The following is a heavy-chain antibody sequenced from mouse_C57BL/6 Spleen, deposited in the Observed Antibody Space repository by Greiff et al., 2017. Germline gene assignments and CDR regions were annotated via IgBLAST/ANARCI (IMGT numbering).Heavy chain of an antibody. CDR2: IYPRDGST. CDR3: ARSEGLDSSGYGYAMDY. V-gene: IGHV1-78*01. CDR1: GYTFTDHT. Sequence: VQLQQSDAELVKPGASVKISCQVSGYTFTDHTIHWMKQRPEQGLEWIGYIYPRDGSTKYNEKFKGKATLTADKSSSTAYMQLNSLTSEDSAVYFCARSEGLDSSGYGYAMDYWGQGTSVTVSS. J-gene: IGHJ4*01. D-gene: IGHD3-2*02.